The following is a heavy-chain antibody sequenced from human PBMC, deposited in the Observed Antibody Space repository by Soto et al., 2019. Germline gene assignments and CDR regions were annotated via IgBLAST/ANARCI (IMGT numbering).Heavy chain of an antibody. D-gene: IGHD1-20*01. CDR1: GGTFSSYA. CDR3: ARGVNWNDEIHYYYYGMDV. CDR2: IIPIFGTA. J-gene: IGHJ6*02. Sequence: QVQLVQSGAEVKKPGSSVKVSCKASGGTFSSYAISWVRQAPGQGLEWMGGIIPIFGTANYAQKFQGRVTITADESTSTAYMELSSLRSEDTAVYYCARGVNWNDEIHYYYYGMDVWGQGTTVTVSS. V-gene: IGHV1-69*12.